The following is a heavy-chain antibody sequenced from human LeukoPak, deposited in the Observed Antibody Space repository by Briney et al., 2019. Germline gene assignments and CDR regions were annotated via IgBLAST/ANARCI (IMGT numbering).Heavy chain of an antibody. CDR3: ARAPTGGYSSSSTAHFDY. D-gene: IGHD6-6*01. J-gene: IGHJ4*02. Sequence: GGSLRLSCAASGFAVSSTYMSWVRQAPGKGLEWVSSISSSSSYIYYADSMKGRFTISRDNAKNSLYLQMNSLRAEDTAVYYCARAPTGGYSSSSTAHFDYWGQGTLVTVSS. CDR2: ISSSSSYI. CDR1: GFAVSSTY. V-gene: IGHV3-21*01.